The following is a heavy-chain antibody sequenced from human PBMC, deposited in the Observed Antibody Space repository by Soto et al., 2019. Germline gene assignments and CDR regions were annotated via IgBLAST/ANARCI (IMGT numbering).Heavy chain of an antibody. J-gene: IGHJ4*02. D-gene: IGHD1-1*01. CDR2: IYDRGNT. CDR3: AGSRTTDTRADN. V-gene: IGHV4-59*08. Sequence: SETLSLTCSVSGGSISSYYWTWIRQPPGKGLEWIGYIYDRGNTNYNPSLQSRVTISVDTSKNQFSLHLSSVTDADTAVYYCAGSRTTDTRADNWGQRTLVTVPS. CDR1: GGSISSYY.